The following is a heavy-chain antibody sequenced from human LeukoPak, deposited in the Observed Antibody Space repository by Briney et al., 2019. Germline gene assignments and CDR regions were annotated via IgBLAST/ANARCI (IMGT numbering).Heavy chain of an antibody. J-gene: IGHJ4*02. CDR3: ASHSGYDIDY. CDR1: GGSISSGGYY. V-gene: IGHV4-31*03. Sequence: PSETLSLTCTVSGGSISSGGYYWSWIRQHPGKGLEWIGYIYYSGSTYYNPSLKSRVTISVDTSKNQFSLRLSSVTAADTAVYYCASHSGYDIDYWGQGTLVTVSS. D-gene: IGHD5-12*01. CDR2: IYYSGST.